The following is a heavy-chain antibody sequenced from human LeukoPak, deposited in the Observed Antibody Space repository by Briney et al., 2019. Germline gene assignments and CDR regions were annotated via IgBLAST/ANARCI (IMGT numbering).Heavy chain of an antibody. CDR3: ARSVSSRFTSPRRPYYFDS. Sequence: GGSLRLSCAASGFTFSNYGMSWVRQAPGKGLEWVSAISTSGGSTYYADSVKGRFTISRDNSKNTLYLQMNSLRAEDTAVYYCARSVSSRFTSPRRPYYFDSWGQGTLVTVSS. CDR1: GFTFSNYG. D-gene: IGHD2-2*01. CDR2: ISTSGGST. J-gene: IGHJ4*02. V-gene: IGHV3-23*01.